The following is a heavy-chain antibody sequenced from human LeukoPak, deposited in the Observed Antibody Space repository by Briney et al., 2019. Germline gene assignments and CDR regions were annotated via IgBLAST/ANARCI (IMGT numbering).Heavy chain of an antibody. D-gene: IGHD3-22*01. CDR2: ISYDGNNK. Sequence: GGSLRLSCAASGFIVTSNYMNWGRQAPGKGLGWVGIISYDGNNKYYADSVKGRFTISRDNSKNTLYLQMNSLRAEDTAVYYCAKSEVASGYGPIDFWGQGTLVTVSS. CDR1: GFIVTSNY. V-gene: IGHV3-30*18. J-gene: IGHJ4*02. CDR3: AKSEVASGYGPIDF.